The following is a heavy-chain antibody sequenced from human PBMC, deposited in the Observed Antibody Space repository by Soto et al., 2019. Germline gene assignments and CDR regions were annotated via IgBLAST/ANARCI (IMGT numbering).Heavy chain of an antibody. J-gene: IGHJ6*02. V-gene: IGHV4-34*01. Sequence: SETLSLTCAVYCGSFSGYYWSWIRQPPGKGLEWIGEINHSGSTNYNPSLKSRVTISVDTSKNQFSLKLSSVTAADTAVYYCARGRVSSSLIYYYYYGVDVWGQGTTVTVSS. CDR3: ARGRVSSSLIYYYYYGVDV. CDR1: CGSFSGYY. D-gene: IGHD6-13*01. CDR2: INHSGST.